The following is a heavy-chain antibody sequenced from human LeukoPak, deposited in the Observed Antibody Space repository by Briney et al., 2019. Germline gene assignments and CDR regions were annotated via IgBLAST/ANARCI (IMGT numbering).Heavy chain of an antibody. CDR2: IDWDDDK. J-gene: IGHJ3*02. D-gene: IGHD6-19*01. CDR1: GFSLGTSGMC. CDR3: ARTALLSSGWYADAFDI. V-gene: IGHV2-70*01. Sequence: SGPTLVNPTQTLTLTCTFSGFSLGTSGMCVSWIRQPPGKALEWLALIDWDDDKYYSSSLRTRLTISKDTSKNQVVLTMTNMDPVDTATYYCARTALLSSGWYADAFDIWGQGTMVTVSS.